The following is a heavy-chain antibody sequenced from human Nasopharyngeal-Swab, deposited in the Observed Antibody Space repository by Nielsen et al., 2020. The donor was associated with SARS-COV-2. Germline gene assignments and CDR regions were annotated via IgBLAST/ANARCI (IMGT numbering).Heavy chain of an antibody. CDR2: INHSGST. CDR3: ARDPGSGSFYFDY. V-gene: IGHV4-34*01. J-gene: IGHJ4*02. Sequence: CQAPGKGLEWIGEINHSGSTNYNPSLKSRVTISVDTSKNQFSLKLSSVTAADTAVYYCARDPGSGSFYFDYWGQGTLVTVSS. D-gene: IGHD3-22*01.